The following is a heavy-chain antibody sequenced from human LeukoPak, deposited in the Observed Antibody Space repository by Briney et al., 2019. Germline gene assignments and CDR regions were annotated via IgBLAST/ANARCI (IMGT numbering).Heavy chain of an antibody. J-gene: IGHJ4*02. Sequence: GGSLRLSCAASGFTFSSYEMNWVRQAPGKGLEWVAAISYDVVKKYYADPVKGRFTISRDNSKDTLFLEMSSLRAEDTAVYYCARSPDYYDSSGFFDYWGQGTLVSVSS. CDR1: GFTFSSYE. D-gene: IGHD3-22*01. V-gene: IGHV3-30-3*01. CDR2: ISYDVVKK. CDR3: ARSPDYYDSSGFFDY.